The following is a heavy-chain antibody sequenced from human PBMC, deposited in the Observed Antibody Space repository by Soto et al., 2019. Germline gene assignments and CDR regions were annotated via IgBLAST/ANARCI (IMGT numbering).Heavy chain of an antibody. D-gene: IGHD5-12*01. Sequence: QVQLVESGGGVVQPGRSLRLSCAASGFTFSSYGMHWVRQAPGKGLEWVAVISYDGSNKYYADSVKGRFTISRDNSKKTLNLQINSLGSEYALVYYCAKDPRGYSGYDYGGGDYWGQGTLVTVSS. CDR2: ISYDGSNK. J-gene: IGHJ4*02. CDR1: GFTFSSYG. V-gene: IGHV3-30*18. CDR3: AKDPRGYSGYDYGGGDY.